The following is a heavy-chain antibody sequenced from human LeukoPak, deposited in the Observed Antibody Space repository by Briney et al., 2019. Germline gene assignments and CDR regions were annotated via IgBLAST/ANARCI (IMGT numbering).Heavy chain of an antibody. CDR1: GFTFSSYA. CDR2: ISYDGSNK. CDR3: ARDHQLWYGEGINWFDP. J-gene: IGHJ5*02. Sequence: PGRSLRLSCAASGFTFSSYAMHWVRQAPGKGLEWVAVISYDGSNKYYADSVKGRFTISRDNSKNTLYLQMNSLRAEDTAVYYCARDHQLWYGEGINWFDPWGQGTLVTVSS. D-gene: IGHD3-10*01. V-gene: IGHV3-30*04.